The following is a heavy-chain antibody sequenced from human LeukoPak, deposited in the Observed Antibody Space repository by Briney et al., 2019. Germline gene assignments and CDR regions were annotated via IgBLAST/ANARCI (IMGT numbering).Heavy chain of an antibody. CDR1: GFTLSSYG. D-gene: IGHD3-16*01. Sequence: PGGSLRLSCTASGFTLSSYGMTWVRQAPGKGLEWVANIKQAGSENSYVDSVKGRFTISRDNAKNSLYLQINSLRAEDTAVDYCARVRGDYYFDYWGQGTLVTVSS. J-gene: IGHJ4*02. CDR2: IKQAGSEN. V-gene: IGHV3-7*01. CDR3: ARVRGDYYFDY.